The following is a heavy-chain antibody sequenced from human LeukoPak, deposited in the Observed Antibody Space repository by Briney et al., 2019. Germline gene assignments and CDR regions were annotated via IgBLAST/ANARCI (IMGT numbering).Heavy chain of an antibody. D-gene: IGHD3-10*01. CDR2: IYTSGST. J-gene: IGHJ4*02. CDR1: GGSISGDY. V-gene: IGHV4-4*07. Sequence: SETLSLTCTVSGGSISGDYWSWIRQPARTGLEWIGRIYTSGSTIYYPSFKSRVTMSVDTSKNQFSLRLSSVTAADTAVYYCARGGGSGYDYWGQGTLVTVSS. CDR3: ARGGGSGYDY.